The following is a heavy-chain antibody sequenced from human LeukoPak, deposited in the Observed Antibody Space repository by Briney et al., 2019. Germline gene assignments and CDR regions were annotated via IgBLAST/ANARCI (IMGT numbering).Heavy chain of an antibody. D-gene: IGHD6-13*01. J-gene: IGHJ3*02. CDR2: INPSGGST. CDR1: GYTFTSYY. Sequence: GASVKVSCRASGYTFTSYYMHWVRQAPGQGLEWMGIINPSGGSTSYAQKFQGRVTMTRDTSTSTVYMELSSLRSEDTAVYYCVRQLLSSSWYRIPGAFDIWGQGTMVTVSS. CDR3: VRQLLSSSWYRIPGAFDI. V-gene: IGHV1-46*01.